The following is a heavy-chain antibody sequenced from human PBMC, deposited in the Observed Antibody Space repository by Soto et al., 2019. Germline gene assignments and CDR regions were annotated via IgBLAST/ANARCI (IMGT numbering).Heavy chain of an antibody. Sequence: LQSGGGVVQPGESLRLSCAASGFSLRDHALSWVPQAPGGGLEWVSGISGSEDRPNYAGFVRGRFIISKERAENTIYLDMRGLRVDDSAVYFCGRTYTGGWGQGTLVTVPS. V-gene: IGHV3-23*01. CDR1: GFSLRDHA. CDR2: ISGSEDRP. CDR3: GRTYTGG. J-gene: IGHJ4*02. D-gene: IGHD3-10*01.